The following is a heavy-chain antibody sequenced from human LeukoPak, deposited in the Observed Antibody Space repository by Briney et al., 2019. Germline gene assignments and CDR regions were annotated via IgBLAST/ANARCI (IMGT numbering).Heavy chain of an antibody. V-gene: IGHV4-31*03. CDR2: IYHRGST. CDR1: GGSISSGGYY. Sequence: SETLSLTCTVSGGSISSGGYYWNWIRQHPEKGLEWIGYIYHRGSTDSTPSLKSRVAISVDTSKNQFSLKLTSVTVADTAVYYCARGSGSHTAFDLWGQGTLVTVSS. CDR3: ARGSGSHTAFDL. J-gene: IGHJ4*02. D-gene: IGHD3-10*01.